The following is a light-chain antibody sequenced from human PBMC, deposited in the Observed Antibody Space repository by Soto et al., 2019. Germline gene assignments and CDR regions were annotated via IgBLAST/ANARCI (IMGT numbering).Light chain of an antibody. CDR2: GNS. J-gene: IGLJ2*01. Sequence: QSVLTQPPSVSGASRQRVTISCTGSSSNIGAGYDVHWYQQLPGTAPKRLIYGNSNRPSGVPDRFSGSKSGTSASLAITGLQAEDEADYYCQSYDSSLSPVVFGGGTKLTVL. CDR1: SSNIGAGYD. V-gene: IGLV1-40*01. CDR3: QSYDSSLSPVV.